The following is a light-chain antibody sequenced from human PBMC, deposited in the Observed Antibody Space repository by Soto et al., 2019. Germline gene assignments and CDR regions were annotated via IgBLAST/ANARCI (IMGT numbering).Light chain of an antibody. CDR2: GAS. V-gene: IGKV3-15*01. Sequence: EIGVTQSPAALSLSPGERATLSCRASQSVSDYLAWYQQKPGQAPRLLISGASIRAPGIPARFSGSGSGTEFTLTISSLQSEDFAVYYCQQYNNWPPAFGGRTKVDIK. CDR3: QQYNNWPPA. CDR1: QSVSDY. J-gene: IGKJ4*01.